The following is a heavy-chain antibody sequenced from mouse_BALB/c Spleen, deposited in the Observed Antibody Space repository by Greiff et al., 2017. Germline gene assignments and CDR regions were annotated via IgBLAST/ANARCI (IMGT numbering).Heavy chain of an antibody. D-gene: IGHD2-14*01. CDR2: LSSGGST. J-gene: IGHJ4*01. CDR1: GFTFSSYA. CDR3: AREGYYYAMDY. V-gene: IGHV5-6-5*01. Sequence: VKLMESGGGLVKPGGSLKLSCAASGFTFSSYAMSWVRQTPEKRLEWVASLSSGGSTYYPDSVKGRFTISRDNARNILYLQMSSLRSEDTAMYYCAREGYYYAMDYWGQGTSVTVSS.